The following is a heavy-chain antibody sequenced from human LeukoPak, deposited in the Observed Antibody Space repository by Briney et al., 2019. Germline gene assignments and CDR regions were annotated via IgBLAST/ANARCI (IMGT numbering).Heavy chain of an antibody. D-gene: IGHD5-12*01. CDR1: GFTFDDYA. V-gene: IGHV3-9*03. J-gene: IGHJ3*02. CDR2: ISWNSGSI. CDR3: AKDSSGYDSGAFDI. Sequence: PGGSLRHSCAASGFTFDDYAMHWVRQAPGKGLEWVSGISWNSGSIGYADSVKGRFTISRDNAKNSLYLQMNSLRAEDMALYFCAKDSSGYDSGAFDILGQGTMVTVSS.